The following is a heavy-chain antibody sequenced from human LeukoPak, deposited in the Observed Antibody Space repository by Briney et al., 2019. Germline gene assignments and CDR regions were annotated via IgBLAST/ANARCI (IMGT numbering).Heavy chain of an antibody. D-gene: IGHD2/OR15-2a*01. CDR2: ISSSSSYI. Sequence: GGSLRLSCAASGFTFSSYAMHWVRRAPGKGLEWVSSISSSSSYIYYADSVKGRFTISRDNAKNSLYLQMNSLRAEDTAVYYCARDLSMVSPPFDYWGQGTLVTVSS. V-gene: IGHV3-21*01. J-gene: IGHJ4*02. CDR3: ARDLSMVSPPFDY. CDR1: GFTFSSYA.